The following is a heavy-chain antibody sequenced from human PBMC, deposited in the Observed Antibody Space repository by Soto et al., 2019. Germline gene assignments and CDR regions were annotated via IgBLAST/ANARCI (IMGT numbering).Heavy chain of an antibody. CDR1: GFTFSSYG. Sequence: ESGGGVVQPGRSLRLSCAASGFTFSSYGIHWVRQAPGKGLAWVAVISYDGSNKYYADSVKGRSTISRDNSKNTLFLQMTSLRVEDTAVYYGAQGYITIFGGAMDVWGQGTTVTVSS. V-gene: IGHV3-30*18. D-gene: IGHD3-3*01. J-gene: IGHJ6*02. CDR3: AQGYITIFGGAMDV. CDR2: ISYDGSNK.